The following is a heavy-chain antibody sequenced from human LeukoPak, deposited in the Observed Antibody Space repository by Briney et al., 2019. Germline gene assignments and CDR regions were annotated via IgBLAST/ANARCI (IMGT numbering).Heavy chain of an antibody. D-gene: IGHD5-12*01. J-gene: IGHJ4*02. CDR3: AREGYGALDY. CDR1: RFTFNNYA. V-gene: IGHV3-23*01. CDR2: IGGGGGST. Sequence: GGSLRLSCAASRFTFNNYAMSWFRQAPGKGMEWISAIGGGGGSTYHADSVKGRFTISRDDSRNTLYLQMNSLRAEDTAIYYCAREGYGALDYWGQGTLVAVSS.